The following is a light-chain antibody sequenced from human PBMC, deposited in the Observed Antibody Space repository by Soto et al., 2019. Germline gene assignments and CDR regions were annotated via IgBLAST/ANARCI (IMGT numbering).Light chain of an antibody. V-gene: IGKV3-20*01. CDR2: GAS. J-gene: IGKJ1*01. CDR3: QQYGTSGT. CDR1: QSISDS. Sequence: EIPMTQSPATLSGSAWERATLSCRASQSISDSLAWYQQKPGQAPKLLIHGASTRATGIPDRFSGSGSGTDFTLTISRLEPEDFAVYYCQQYGTSGTFGQGTKVDIK.